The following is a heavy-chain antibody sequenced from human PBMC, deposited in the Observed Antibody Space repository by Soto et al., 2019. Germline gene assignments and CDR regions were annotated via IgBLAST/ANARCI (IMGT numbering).Heavy chain of an antibody. V-gene: IGHV3-23*01. CDR3: AKRGSPDAFDM. CDR1: GFTFSSSA. Sequence: GGSLRLSCAASGFTFSSSAMSWVRQAPGKGLEWVSTITGSGVTTYYADSVKGRFTISRDNSKNTLYLQMNSLRAEDTAVYYCAKRGSPDAFDMWGQGTMVTVSS. J-gene: IGHJ3*02. CDR2: ITGSGVTT.